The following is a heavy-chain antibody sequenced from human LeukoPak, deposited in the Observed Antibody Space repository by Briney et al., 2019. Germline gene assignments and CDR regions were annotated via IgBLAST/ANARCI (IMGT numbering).Heavy chain of an antibody. J-gene: IGHJ6*04. CDR2: IYPGDSDT. V-gene: IGHV5-51*01. Sequence: GESLKISCKGSGYSFTSYWIGWVRQMPGKGLEWMGIIYPGDSDTRYSPSFQGQVTISADKSISTAYLQWSSLKASDTAMYYCATTMVRGVGYYYGMDVWGKGTTVTVSS. CDR1: GYSFTSYW. CDR3: ATTMVRGVGYYYGMDV. D-gene: IGHD3-10*01.